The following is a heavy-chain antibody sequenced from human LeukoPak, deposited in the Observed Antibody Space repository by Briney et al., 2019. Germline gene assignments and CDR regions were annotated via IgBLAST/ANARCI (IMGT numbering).Heavy chain of an antibody. CDR3: ARGPPDCSSTSCYASDAFDI. D-gene: IGHD2-2*01. CDR1: GGSISSGSYY. CDR2: IYYSGST. V-gene: IGHV4-39*07. Sequence: SETLSLTCTVSGGSISSGSYYWSWIRQPPGKGLEWIGSIYYSGSTYYNPSLKSRVTISVDTSKNQFSLKLSSVTAADTAVYYCARGPPDCSSTSCYASDAFDIWGQGTMVTVSS. J-gene: IGHJ3*02.